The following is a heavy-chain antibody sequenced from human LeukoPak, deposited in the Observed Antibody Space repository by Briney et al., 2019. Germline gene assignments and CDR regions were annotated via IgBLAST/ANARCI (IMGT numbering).Heavy chain of an antibody. V-gene: IGHV4-59*01. Sequence: PSETLSLTCTLSCASIRSYYWNWIRQSSGKGLEWMGFIYHSGSTNYNPSLRSRVTISVDTSKRQFSLNLRSVTAADTAVYYCARDTRSYDNSGYYSFDFWGPGTLVTVSS. CDR1: CASIRSYY. CDR2: IYHSGST. D-gene: IGHD3-22*01. CDR3: ARDTRSYDNSGYYSFDF. J-gene: IGHJ4*02.